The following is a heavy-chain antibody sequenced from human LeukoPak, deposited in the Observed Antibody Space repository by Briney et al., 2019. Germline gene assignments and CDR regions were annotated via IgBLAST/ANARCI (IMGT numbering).Heavy chain of an antibody. J-gene: IGHJ4*02. CDR2: IYPGDSDT. V-gene: IGHV5-51*01. CDR3: ARQHSSGWYYFDY. CDR1: GYSFNTYW. D-gene: IGHD6-19*01. Sequence: GESLKISCKGSGYSFNTYWIGWVRQMPGKGLEWMGIIYPGDSDTKYSPSFQGQVTISADKSISTAYLQWSSLKASDTAMYYCARQHSSGWYYFDYWGQGTLVTVSS.